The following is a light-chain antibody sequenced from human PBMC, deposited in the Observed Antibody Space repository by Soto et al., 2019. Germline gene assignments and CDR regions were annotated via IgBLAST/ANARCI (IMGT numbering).Light chain of an antibody. J-gene: IGKJ4*01. CDR3: QQSYATVRT. CDR2: AAS. Sequence: DSLMPQSPSSLSTSVGDRVTITCRASQGISTFLNWYQQKPGKAPRLLIYAASRLQSGVPARFSGSGAETDFTLTISSLQPEDFGIYYCQQSYATVRTFGGGTKVDIK. V-gene: IGKV1-39*01. CDR1: QGISTF.